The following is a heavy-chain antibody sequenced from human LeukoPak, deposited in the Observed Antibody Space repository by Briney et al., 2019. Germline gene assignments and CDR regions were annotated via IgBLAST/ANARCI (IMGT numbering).Heavy chain of an antibody. D-gene: IGHD2-2*01. CDR1: GFTVSSNY. V-gene: IGHV3-66*01. Sequence: GESLRLSCAASGFTVSSNYMSWVRQAPGKGLEWVSVIYSGGSTYYADSVKGRFTISRDNSKNTLYLQTNSLRAEDTAVYYCARVDCSSTSCRQRSYYYYMDVWGKGTTVTVSS. CDR3: ARVDCSSTSCRQRSYYYYMDV. J-gene: IGHJ6*03. CDR2: IYSGGST.